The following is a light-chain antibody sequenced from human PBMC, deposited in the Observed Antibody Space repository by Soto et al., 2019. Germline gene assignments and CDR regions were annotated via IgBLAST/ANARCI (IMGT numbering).Light chain of an antibody. V-gene: IGKV3-20*01. CDR3: QQYDNSPIT. J-gene: IGKJ5*01. CDR2: GAS. CDR1: QSVSSY. Sequence: EIVLTQSPATVSLSPRERATLSCRASQSVSSYLGWYQQKPGQAPRLLIYGASSRATGIPDRFSGTGSETDFTLTISRLEPEDFAVHYCQQYDNSPITFGQGTRLEIK.